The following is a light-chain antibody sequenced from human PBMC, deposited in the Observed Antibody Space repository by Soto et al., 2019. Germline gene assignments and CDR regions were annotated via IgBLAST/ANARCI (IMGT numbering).Light chain of an antibody. J-gene: IGLJ2*01. CDR1: SSNFGAGYD. CDR2: GNS. CDR3: QSYDSSLSGSRV. Sequence: QAVVTQPPSVSGAPGQRVSISGTGSSSNFGAGYDVHWYQQLPGTAPKLLIYGNSNRPSGVPDRFSGSKSGTSASLAITGLQAEDEADYYCQSYDSSLSGSRVFGGGTKLTVL. V-gene: IGLV1-40*01.